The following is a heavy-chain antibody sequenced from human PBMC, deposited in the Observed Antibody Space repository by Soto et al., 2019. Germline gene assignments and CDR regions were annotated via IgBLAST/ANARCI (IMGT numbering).Heavy chain of an antibody. J-gene: IGHJ6*02. CDR3: ARVYPGSGWPYHYYGMDV. V-gene: IGHV3-7*01. CDR1: GFTFTTYC. CDR2: IKQDGSEK. D-gene: IGHD6-19*01. Sequence: EVQLVESGGGLVQPGGSLRLSCAASGFTFTTYCMSWVRQAPGKGLEWVANIKQDGSEKYYVDSVKGRFTISRDNAKNSLYLQMNSRRAEDTALYYCARVYPGSGWPYHYYGMDVWGQGTTVTVSS.